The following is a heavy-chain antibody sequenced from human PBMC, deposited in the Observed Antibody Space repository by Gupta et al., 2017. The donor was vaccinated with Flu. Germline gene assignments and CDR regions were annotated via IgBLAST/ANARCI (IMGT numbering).Heavy chain of an antibody. V-gene: IGHV3-48*03. Sequence: EVQLVESGGGLVQPGGSLRLSCAGSGFTFSHFEMNWVRQAPGKGLEWVSYISSRGTTIYYADSVKGRFTIARDNAKNSLSRQMNSLRAEDTAVYDGASNSASYGGWWGSWGQGTLVTVSS. CDR2: ISSRGTTI. CDR1: GFTFSHFE. CDR3: ASNSASYGGWWGS. J-gene: IGHJ5*02. D-gene: IGHD2-21*01.